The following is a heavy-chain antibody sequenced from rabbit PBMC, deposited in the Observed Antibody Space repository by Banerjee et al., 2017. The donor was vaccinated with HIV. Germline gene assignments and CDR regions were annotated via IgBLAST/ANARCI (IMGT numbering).Heavy chain of an antibody. CDR3: ARDRNAGEYL. CDR2: IGAGSSGKT. D-gene: IGHD4-2*01. CDR1: GFSLNNYV. Sequence: QSLEESGGDLVKPGGTLTLTCTVSGFSLNNYVLNWVRQAPGKGLEWIACIGAGSSGKTYYASWVNGRFTISKTSSTTVTLQMTSLTAADTATYFCARDRNAGEYLWGQGTLVTVS. V-gene: IGHV1S40*01. J-gene: IGHJ4*01.